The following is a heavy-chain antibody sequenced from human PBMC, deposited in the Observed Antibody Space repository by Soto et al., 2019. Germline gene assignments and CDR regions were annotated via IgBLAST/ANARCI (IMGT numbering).Heavy chain of an antibody. J-gene: IGHJ4*02. CDR2: ITGTSAFT. CDR1: GFVFSVFQ. CDR3: ARDNLAFQGAFDL. V-gene: IGHV3-21*01. Sequence: GGSLRLSCAASGFVFSVFQFNWVRQAPGGGLEWLSSITGTSAFTEYAESIEGRFTISRDNPNKLLFLHMDNLRPEDTAVYYCARDNLAFQGAFDLWGQGTLVTVSS. D-gene: IGHD3-16*01.